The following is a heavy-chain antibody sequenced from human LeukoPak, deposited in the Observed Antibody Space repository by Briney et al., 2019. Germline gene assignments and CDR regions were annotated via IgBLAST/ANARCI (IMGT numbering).Heavy chain of an antibody. Sequence: ASVKVSCKASGYTFTSYGISWVRQAPGQGLEWMGWISAYNGNTNYAQKLQGRVTMTTDTSTSTAYMELRSLRSDDTAVYYCARDPSPGFWTIPFDYWGQGTLVTVSS. J-gene: IGHJ4*02. CDR1: GYTFTSYG. V-gene: IGHV1-18*01. CDR2: ISAYNGNT. D-gene: IGHD3/OR15-3a*01. CDR3: ARDPSPGFWTIPFDY.